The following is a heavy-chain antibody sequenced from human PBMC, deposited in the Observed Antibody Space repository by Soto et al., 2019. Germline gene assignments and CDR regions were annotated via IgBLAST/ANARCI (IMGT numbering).Heavy chain of an antibody. D-gene: IGHD2-15*01. Sequence: AAVKVSCGVSGYTLTELSIHWVRQAPGKGLGWMGGFDPEDGETIYAQKFQGRVTMTEDTSTDTAYMELSSLRSEDTAVYYCATGPPRYCSGGSCYFYFDYWGQGTLVTVSS. CDR2: FDPEDGET. CDR1: GYTLTELS. CDR3: ATGPPRYCSGGSCYFYFDY. J-gene: IGHJ4*02. V-gene: IGHV1-24*01.